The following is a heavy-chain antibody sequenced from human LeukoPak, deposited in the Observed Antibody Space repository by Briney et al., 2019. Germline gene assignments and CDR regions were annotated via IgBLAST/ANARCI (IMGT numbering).Heavy chain of an antibody. CDR2: ISSSGSTI. D-gene: IGHD6-13*01. J-gene: IGHJ5*02. V-gene: IGHV3-48*03. CDR3: AREGPGWAAAAGKPFNWSDP. CDR1: GFTFSSYE. Sequence: GGSLRLSCAASGFTFSSYEMNWVRQAPGKGLEWVSYISSSGSTIYYADSVKGRFTISRDNAKNSLYLQMNSLRAEDTAVYYCAREGPGWAAAAGKPFNWSDPWGQGTLVTVSS.